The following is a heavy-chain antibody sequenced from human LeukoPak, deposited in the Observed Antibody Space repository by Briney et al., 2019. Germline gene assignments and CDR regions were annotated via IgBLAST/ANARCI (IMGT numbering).Heavy chain of an antibody. Sequence: GGSLRLSCAASGFTFSSYGMHWVRQAPGQGLEWMGRINPNSGGTNYAQRFQGRVTMTRDTSINTAYMELGWLRSDDTAMYYCARDRGRWELQALPDHWGQGTLVTISS. V-gene: IGHV1-2*06. CDR2: INPNSGGT. CDR1: GFTFSSYG. D-gene: IGHD1-26*01. CDR3: ARDRGRWELQALPDH. J-gene: IGHJ4*02.